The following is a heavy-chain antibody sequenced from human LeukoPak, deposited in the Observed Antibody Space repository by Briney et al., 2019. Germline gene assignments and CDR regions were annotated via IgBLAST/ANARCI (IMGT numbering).Heavy chain of an antibody. CDR2: ISGDGGST. Sequence: GGSLRLSCAASGFTFDDYAMHWVRQAPGKGLEWVSLISGDGGSTYYAESVKGRFTLSRDNSKNSLYLQMNSPRTEDTALYYCAHSIRPGYYMAVWGNGTTVTVSS. J-gene: IGHJ6*03. V-gene: IGHV3-43*02. CDR1: GFTFDDYA. D-gene: IGHD2/OR15-2a*01. CDR3: AHSIRPGYYMAV.